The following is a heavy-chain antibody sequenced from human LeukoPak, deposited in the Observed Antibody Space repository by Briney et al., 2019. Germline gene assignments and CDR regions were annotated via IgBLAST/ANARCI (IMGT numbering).Heavy chain of an antibody. V-gene: IGHV3-23*01. CDR1: GFTFSSYV. CDR2: ISGSGGST. D-gene: IGHD6-19*01. CDR3: ARRSGIAVAGAFDY. Sequence: PGGSLRLSCAASGFTFSSYVMSWVRQAPGKGLVCVSVISGSGGSTCYADSVKGRFTISRDNSKNTLYLQMNSLRAEDTAVYYCARRSGIAVAGAFDYWGQGTLVTVSS. J-gene: IGHJ4*02.